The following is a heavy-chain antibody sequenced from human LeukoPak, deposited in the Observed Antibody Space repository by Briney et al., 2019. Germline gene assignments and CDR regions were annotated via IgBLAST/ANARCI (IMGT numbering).Heavy chain of an antibody. CDR2: IYTSGST. J-gene: IGHJ1*01. CDR3: ASASRPVGSSWFRTTYAEYFQH. CDR1: SVSISSYY. V-gene: IGHV4-4*07. D-gene: IGHD6-13*01. Sequence: SETLSLTCSVSSVSISSYYWSWIRQPAGEGVEGIGRIYTSGSTNYTPSLKSRVNMSVDTSKNQFSLKLSSVTAADTAVYYCASASRPVGSSWFRTTYAEYFQHWGQGTLVTVSS.